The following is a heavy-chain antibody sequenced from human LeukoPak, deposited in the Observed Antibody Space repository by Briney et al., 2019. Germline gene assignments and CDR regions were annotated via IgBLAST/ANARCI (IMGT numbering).Heavy chain of an antibody. J-gene: IGHJ6*03. V-gene: IGHV1-2*02. D-gene: IGHD2-2*01. CDR3: AREPSYCSSTSCYYSTTDYYYMDV. CDR2: INPNSGGT. CDR1: GYTFTGYY. Sequence: GASVKVSCKASGYTFTGYYMRWVRQAPGQGLEWMGWINPNSGGTNYAQKFQGRVTMTRDTSISTAYMELSRLRSDDTAVYYCAREPSYCSSTSCYYSTTDYYYMDVWRKGTTVTVSS.